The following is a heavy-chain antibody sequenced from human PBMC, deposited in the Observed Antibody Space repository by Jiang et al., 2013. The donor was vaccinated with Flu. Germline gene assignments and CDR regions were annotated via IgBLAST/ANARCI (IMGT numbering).Heavy chain of an antibody. V-gene: IGHV3-53*04. CDR1: EFTVSDTY. CDR3: ASTSDGDDGDDAFDI. J-gene: IGHJ3*02. D-gene: IGHD4-17*01. Sequence: VQLVESGGGLVQPGRSLRLSCAAFEFTVSDTYMSWVRQAPGKGLEWVSLIYSGGSTYYADSVKGRFTISRHSSKNTLYLQMNSLRAEDTAVYYCASTSDGDDGDDAFDIWGQGTMVTVSS. CDR2: IYSGGST.